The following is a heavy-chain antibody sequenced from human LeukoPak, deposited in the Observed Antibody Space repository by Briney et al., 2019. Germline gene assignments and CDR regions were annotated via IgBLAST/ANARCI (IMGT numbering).Heavy chain of an antibody. CDR3: AKSWSGDCDYFDY. D-gene: IGHD2-21*02. CDR1: GFIFSNYG. J-gene: IGHJ4*02. CDR2: MYHGGSNK. V-gene: IGHV3-30*18. Sequence: PGGSLRLSCAASGFIFSNYGMHWVRQTPGKGLEWVAVMYHGGSNKYSAHSVKGRFTISRDNTKNTLYLQMNSLRGEDTAVYYCAKSWSGDCDYFDYWGQGTQVTVSS.